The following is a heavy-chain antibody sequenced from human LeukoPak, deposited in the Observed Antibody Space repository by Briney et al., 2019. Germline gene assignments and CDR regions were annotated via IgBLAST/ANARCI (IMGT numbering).Heavy chain of an antibody. CDR2: IYTGATT. CDR3: ARVASRAFDY. Sequence: GGSLRLSCAASGFTVSSNYMSWVRQAPGKGLEWVSIIYTGATTYYADSVKGRFTLSRDNSKNTLYLQMNSLRAEDTAIYYCARVASRAFDYWGQGTPVTVSS. J-gene: IGHJ4*02. CDR1: GFTVSSNY. V-gene: IGHV3-66*01.